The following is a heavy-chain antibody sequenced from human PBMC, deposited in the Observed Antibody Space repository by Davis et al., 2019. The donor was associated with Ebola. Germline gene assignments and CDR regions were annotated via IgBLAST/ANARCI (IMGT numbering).Heavy chain of an antibody. D-gene: IGHD3-10*01. J-gene: IGHJ2*01. V-gene: IGHV3-23*01. Sequence: GESLKISCPDSVITFSSYAMTWVRQAPGKGLEWVSAISGSGGSTYYADSVKGRFTISRDNSKNMLYLQMNSLRAEDTAVYYCARVSGIEVILIEDWYFDLWGRGTLVTVSP. CDR2: ISGSGGST. CDR1: VITFSSYA. CDR3: ARVSGIEVILIEDWYFDL.